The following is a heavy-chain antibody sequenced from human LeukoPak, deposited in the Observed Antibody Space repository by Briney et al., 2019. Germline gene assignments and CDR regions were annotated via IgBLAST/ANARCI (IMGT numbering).Heavy chain of an antibody. CDR3: ARDRGQQLDYYYYYGMDV. V-gene: IGHV1-69*04. Sequence: SVKVSCKASGGTFSSYAISWVRQAPGQGLEWMGRIIPILGITNYAQKFQGRVTITADKSTSTAYMELSSLRSEDTAVYYCARDRGQQLDYYYYYGMDVWGQGTTVTVSS. CDR2: IIPILGIT. D-gene: IGHD6-13*01. CDR1: GGTFSSYA. J-gene: IGHJ6*02.